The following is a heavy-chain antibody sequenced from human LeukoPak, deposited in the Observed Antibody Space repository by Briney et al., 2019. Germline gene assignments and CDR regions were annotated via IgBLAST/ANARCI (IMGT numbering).Heavy chain of an antibody. CDR1: GGTFSSYA. Sequence: ASVKVSCKASGGTFSSYAISWVRQAPGQGLEWMGGIIPIFGTANYAQKFQGRVTITTDESTSTAYMELSSLRSEDTAVYYWARCAYYYYDSSGYTLDYWGQGTLVTVSS. CDR3: ARCAYYYYDSSGYTLDY. D-gene: IGHD3-22*01. CDR2: IIPIFGTA. J-gene: IGHJ4*02. V-gene: IGHV1-69*05.